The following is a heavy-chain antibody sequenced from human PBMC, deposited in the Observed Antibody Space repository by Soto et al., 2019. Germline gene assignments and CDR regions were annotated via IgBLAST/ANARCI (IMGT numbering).Heavy chain of an antibody. CDR2: IVVGSGNT. J-gene: IGHJ6*02. D-gene: IGHD3-3*01. V-gene: IGHV1-58*01. CDR3: AADLPEGVDPQVIYYGMEV. Sequence: GASVKVSCKASGFTFTSSAVQWVRQARGQRLEWIGWIVVGSGNTNYAQKFQERVTITRDMSTSTAYMELRSLRSEDTAVYYCAADLPEGVDPQVIYYGMEVWGQGTTVTV. CDR1: GFTFTSSA.